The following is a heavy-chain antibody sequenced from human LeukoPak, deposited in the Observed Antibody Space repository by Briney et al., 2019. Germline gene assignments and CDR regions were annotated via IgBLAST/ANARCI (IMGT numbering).Heavy chain of an antibody. D-gene: IGHD6-13*01. V-gene: IGHV1-8*01. CDR3: ARGRQQSPRFDP. Sequence: ASVKVSCKASGYTFTSYDINWVRQATGQGLEWMGWMNPNSGNTGYAQKFQGRVTMTRNTSISTAYMELGSLRSEDTAVYYCARGRQQSPRFDPWGQGTLVTVSS. J-gene: IGHJ5*02. CDR2: MNPNSGNT. CDR1: GYTFTSYD.